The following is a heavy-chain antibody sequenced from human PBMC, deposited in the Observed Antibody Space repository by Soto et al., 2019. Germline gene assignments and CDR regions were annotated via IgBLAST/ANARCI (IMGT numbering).Heavy chain of an antibody. CDR1: GYTFTGYY. CDR3: ARAGGGRPVYYYYYYGMDV. CDR2: INPNSGGT. D-gene: IGHD3-16*01. Sequence: GASVKVSCKASGYTFTGYYMHWVRQAPGQGLEWMGWINPNSGGTNYAQKFQGWVTMTRDTSISTAYMELSRLRSDDTAVYYCARAGGGRPVYYYYYYGMDVWGQGTTVTVSS. V-gene: IGHV1-2*04. J-gene: IGHJ6*02.